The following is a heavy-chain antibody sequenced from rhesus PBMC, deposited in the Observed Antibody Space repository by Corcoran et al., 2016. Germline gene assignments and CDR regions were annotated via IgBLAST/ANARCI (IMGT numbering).Heavy chain of an antibody. CDR1: GGSISSSNW. CDR2: ISGSTGST. CDR3: ASEDDYGYYYTAAFDF. Sequence: QVQLQESGPGLVKPSETLSLTCAVSGGSISSSNWWSWIRQPPGKGLEWIGYISGSTGSTYYNPSLKSRVTISTDTSKNKFSLKLSSVTAADTAVYYCASEDDYGYYYTAAFDFWGQGLRVTVSS. D-gene: IGHD3-9*01. J-gene: IGHJ3*01. V-gene: IGHV4-65*01.